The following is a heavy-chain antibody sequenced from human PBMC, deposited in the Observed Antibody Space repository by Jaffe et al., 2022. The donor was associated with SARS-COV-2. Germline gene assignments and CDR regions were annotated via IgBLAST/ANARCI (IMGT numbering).Heavy chain of an antibody. J-gene: IGHJ4*02. CDR3: ATGTRKWELLFDD. D-gene: IGHD1-26*01. CDR2: ISGSGGIT. CDR1: GFTFSNYA. Sequence: EVQLLESGGDLIQSGGSLRLSCAASGFTFSNYAMNWVRQAPGKGLEWISVISGSGGITYYADSVKGRFTISRDNSKNTLYLQMNSLRAEDTAVYYCATGTRKWELLFDDWGQGTLVTVSS. V-gene: IGHV3-23*01.